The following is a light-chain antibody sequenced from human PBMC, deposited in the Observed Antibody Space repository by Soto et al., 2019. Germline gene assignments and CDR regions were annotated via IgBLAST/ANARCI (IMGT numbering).Light chain of an antibody. CDR2: EVS. CDR3: SSYTSSSTLEV. V-gene: IGLV2-14*01. J-gene: IGLJ1*01. Sequence: QSVLTQPASVSGSPGQSITISCTGTSSDVGGYNYFSWYQQHPGKAPKLMIYEVSNRPSGVSNRFSGSKSGNTASLTISGLQAEDEADYYCSSYTSSSTLEVFGTGTKVTVL. CDR1: SSDVGGYNY.